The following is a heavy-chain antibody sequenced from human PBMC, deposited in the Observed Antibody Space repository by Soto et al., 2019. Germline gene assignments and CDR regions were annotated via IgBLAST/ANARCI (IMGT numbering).Heavy chain of an antibody. J-gene: IGHJ5*01. CDR1: GGSIRDYY. CDR2: IYYTGTT. V-gene: IGHV4-59*08. Sequence: TETLSVTCTVSGGSIRDYYWGWIRQSPGKGLEWIGYIYYTGTTKYNPSLKSRVTISVDTSKNQFSLKLSPVTAADTAVYYCARRVFLGASNWFDSWGQGTLVTVSS. CDR3: ARRVFLGASNWFDS. D-gene: IGHD1-26*01.